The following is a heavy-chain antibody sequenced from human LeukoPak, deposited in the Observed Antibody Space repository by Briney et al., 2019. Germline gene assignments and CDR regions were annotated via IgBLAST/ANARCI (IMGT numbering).Heavy chain of an antibody. CDR3: ARDHDV. CDR2: IYYSGST. D-gene: IGHD3-16*01. J-gene: IGHJ4*02. Sequence: SETLSLTCTVSGGSISSSSYYWSWIRQPPGKGLEWIGYIYYSGSTNYNPSLKSRVTISVDTSKNQFSLKLSSVTAADTAVYYCARDHDVWGQGTLVTVSS. CDR1: GGSISSSSYY. V-gene: IGHV4-61*01.